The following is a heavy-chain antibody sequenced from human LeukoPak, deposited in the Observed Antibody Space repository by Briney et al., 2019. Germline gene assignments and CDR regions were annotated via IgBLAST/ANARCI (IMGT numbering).Heavy chain of an antibody. Sequence: SETLSLTCTVSGGSISSGGYYWSWIRQHPGKGLERIGYIYYSGSTYYNPSLKSRVTISVDTSKNQFSLKLSSVTAADTAVYYCARVSRPGDSQFDPWGQGTLVTVSS. CDR1: GGSISSGGYY. J-gene: IGHJ5*02. CDR2: IYYSGST. CDR3: ARVSRPGDSQFDP. V-gene: IGHV4-31*03. D-gene: IGHD7-27*01.